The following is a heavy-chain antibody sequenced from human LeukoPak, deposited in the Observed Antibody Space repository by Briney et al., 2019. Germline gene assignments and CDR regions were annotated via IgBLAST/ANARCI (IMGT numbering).Heavy chain of an antibody. CDR1: AYSISNGFV. D-gene: IGHD1-26*01. CDR2: IYHSGTT. CDR3: TRLSHVAGAPKVSWFDP. J-gene: IGHJ5*02. V-gene: IGHV4-38-2*02. Sequence: PSETLSLTCTVSAYSISNGFVWGWIRQPPGKGREWMAGIYHSGTTYYNPSLKSRVTMSVDTSKNQFSLRLSSVTAADTAVYYCTRLSHVAGAPKVSWFDPWGQGTLVTVSS.